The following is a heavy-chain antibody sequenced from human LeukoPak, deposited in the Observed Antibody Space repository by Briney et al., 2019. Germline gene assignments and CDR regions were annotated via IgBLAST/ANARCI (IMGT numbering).Heavy chain of an antibody. CDR2: IDYSGST. J-gene: IGHJ2*01. CDR3: ARAAARTWYFDL. Sequence: PSETLSLTCTGSGGSISSYYWSWIRQPPGKGLEWMGYIDYSGSTNYNPSLKSRVPISVYTSNNQFSLKLSSGTAADTAVYYCARAAARTWYFDLWGRGTLVTVSS. D-gene: IGHD6-13*01. CDR1: GGSISSYY. V-gene: IGHV4-59*01.